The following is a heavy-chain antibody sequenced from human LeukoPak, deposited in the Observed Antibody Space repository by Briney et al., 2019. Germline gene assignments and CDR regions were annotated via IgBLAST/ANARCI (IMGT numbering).Heavy chain of an antibody. V-gene: IGHV3-48*01. Sequence: GGSLRLSCAASGFTFSSYSMNWVRQAPGKGLEWVSYISSSSSTIYYADSVKGRFTISRDNAKNSLYLQMNSLRAEDTAVYYCARPFCSSTSCYTPWGQGTLVTVSS. CDR1: GFTFSSYS. J-gene: IGHJ5*02. D-gene: IGHD2-2*02. CDR2: ISSSSSTI. CDR3: ARPFCSSTSCYTP.